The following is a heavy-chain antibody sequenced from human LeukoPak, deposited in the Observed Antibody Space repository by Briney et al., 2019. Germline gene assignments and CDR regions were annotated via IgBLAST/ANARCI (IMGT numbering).Heavy chain of an antibody. CDR3: ARDGYSGSDAL. Sequence: SETLSLTCTVSGGSISNYYWSWIRQPPGKGLEWIGYIYHSGSTNYNPSLKSRVTISVDTSQNQFYLRLSSVTAADTAVYYCARDGYSGSDALWGQGTLVTVSS. CDR1: GGSISNYY. V-gene: IGHV4-59*01. J-gene: IGHJ4*02. D-gene: IGHD5-12*01. CDR2: IYHSGST.